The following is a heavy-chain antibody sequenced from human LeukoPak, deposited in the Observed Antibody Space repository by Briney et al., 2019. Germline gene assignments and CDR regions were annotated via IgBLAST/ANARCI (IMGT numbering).Heavy chain of an antibody. V-gene: IGHV3-66*01. CDR2: IYSGGST. J-gene: IGHJ4*02. CDR3: ASLHIVVVTAIPIDY. D-gene: IGHD2-21*02. CDR1: GFTVSSNY. Sequence: GGSLRLSCAASGFTVSSNYMSWVRQAPGKGLEWVSIIYSGGSTYYADSVKGRFTISRANSKNTLYLQMNSLRAEDTAVYYCASLHIVVVTAIPIDYWGQGTLVTVSS.